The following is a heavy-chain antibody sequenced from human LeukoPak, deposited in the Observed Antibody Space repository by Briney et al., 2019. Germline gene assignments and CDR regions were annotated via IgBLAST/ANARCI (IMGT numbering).Heavy chain of an antibody. CDR1: GGSISSYY. CDR3: ARRGSYSYHFDY. Sequence: SETLSLTCTVSGGSISSYYWSWIRQPPGPGLESFGDIYTSGSTNYNPSLKSRVTISVDTSKNQFSLKLSSVTAADTAVYYCARRGSYSYHFDYWGQGTLVTVSS. J-gene: IGHJ4*02. V-gene: IGHV4-4*09. CDR2: IYTSGST. D-gene: IGHD1-26*01.